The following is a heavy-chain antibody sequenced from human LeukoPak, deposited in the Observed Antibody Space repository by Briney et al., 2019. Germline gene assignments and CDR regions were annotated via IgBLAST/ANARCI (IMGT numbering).Heavy chain of an antibody. Sequence: SETLSLTCTVSGGSISSYYWSWIRQPPGKGLEWIGYIYYSGSTNYNPSLKSRVTISVDTSKNQFSLKLSSVTAADTAVYYCARHVRGDLDYWGQGTLVTVSS. CDR3: ARHVRGDLDY. V-gene: IGHV4-59*08. CDR1: GGSISSYY. CDR2: IYYSGST. J-gene: IGHJ4*02. D-gene: IGHD3-10*02.